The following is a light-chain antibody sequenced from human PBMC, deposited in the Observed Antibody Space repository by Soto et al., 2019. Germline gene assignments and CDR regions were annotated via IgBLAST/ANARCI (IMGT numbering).Light chain of an antibody. CDR2: GAS. J-gene: IGKJ5*01. Sequence: ETVMTQSPATLSVSPGEGATLSCRASQTINNNLAWYQQKPGQAPRLLIYGASRRATGVPARFSGSGSGTEFTLTISSLQSEDFAVYYCQQYHTSPITFGQGTRLEI. CDR1: QTINNN. V-gene: IGKV3-15*01. CDR3: QQYHTSPIT.